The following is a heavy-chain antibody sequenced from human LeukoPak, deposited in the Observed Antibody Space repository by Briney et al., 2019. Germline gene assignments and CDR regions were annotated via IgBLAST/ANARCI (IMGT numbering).Heavy chain of an antibody. CDR3: ARAANGSRFLRMGKSERGAFDI. CDR2: IRYDGSNK. D-gene: IGHD3-10*01. J-gene: IGHJ3*02. CDR1: GFTLSSYG. V-gene: IGHV3-30*02. Sequence: GGSLRLSCAASGFTLSSYGMHWVRQAPGKGLEWVAFIRYDGSNKYYADSVKGRFTISRDNSKNALYLQMNSLRAEDTAVYYCARAANGSRFLRMGKSERGAFDIWGQGTMVTVSS.